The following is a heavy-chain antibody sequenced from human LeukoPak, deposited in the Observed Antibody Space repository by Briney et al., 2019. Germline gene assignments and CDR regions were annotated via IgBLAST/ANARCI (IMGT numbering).Heavy chain of an antibody. D-gene: IGHD2-15*01. CDR2: MNPNSGNT. CDR1: GYTFTSYD. Sequence: GASVKVSCKASGYTFTSYDINWVRQATGQGLEWMGWMNPNSGNTGYAQKFQGRVTMTRNTSISTAYLELSSLRSEDTAVYYCARQGGPVEALDVWGKGTTVTVSS. CDR3: ARQGGPVEALDV. V-gene: IGHV1-8*01. J-gene: IGHJ6*04.